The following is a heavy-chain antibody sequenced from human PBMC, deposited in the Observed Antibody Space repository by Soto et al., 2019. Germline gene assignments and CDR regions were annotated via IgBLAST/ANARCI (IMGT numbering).Heavy chain of an antibody. J-gene: IGHJ5*02. D-gene: IGHD2-21*02. CDR2: VYYTGST. CDR1: GASIRSTDYY. V-gene: IGHV4-30-4*01. Sequence: SETLSLTCTVSGASIRSTDYYWSWIRQAPGKGLEWIGYVYYTGSTYYNPSLMSRLTISVDTSKNQFSLKLTSVTAAETAVYYCVRTARKPAVAPHWFDRWGKGTQVT. CDR3: VRTARKPAVAPHWFDR.